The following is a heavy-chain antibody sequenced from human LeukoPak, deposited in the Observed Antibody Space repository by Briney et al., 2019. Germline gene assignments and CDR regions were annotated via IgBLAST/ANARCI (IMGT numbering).Heavy chain of an antibody. CDR3: ARDRAEGKTWVEFDP. Sequence: PGGSLRLSCAASGFIVNAYGMSWVRQAPGKGLAWVSLICSDGVTQYADSVKGRFTISRDNSKNTLYLQMNSLRDEDTAVYFCARDRAEGKTWVEFDPWGQGTLVTVSS. V-gene: IGHV3-66*02. CDR2: ICSDGVT. CDR1: GFIVNAYG. J-gene: IGHJ5*02.